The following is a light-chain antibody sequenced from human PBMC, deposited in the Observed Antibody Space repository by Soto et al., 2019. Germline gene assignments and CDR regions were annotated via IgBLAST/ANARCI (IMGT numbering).Light chain of an antibody. J-gene: IGLJ3*02. CDR3: TSYAGSNIWV. Sequence: QSALTQPPSASGSPGPSVTISCTGTSSDVGAYNYVSWYQQYPGKAPKLMIYEVSKRPSGVPDRFSGSKSGKTASLTVSGLQPEDEADYYCTSYAGSNIWVFGGGTKLTVL. V-gene: IGLV2-8*01. CDR2: EVS. CDR1: SSDVGAYNY.